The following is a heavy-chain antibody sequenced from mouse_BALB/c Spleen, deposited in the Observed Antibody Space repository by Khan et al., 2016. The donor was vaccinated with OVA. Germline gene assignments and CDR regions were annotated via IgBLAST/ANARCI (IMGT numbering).Heavy chain of an antibody. CDR2: MISTGYT. J-gene: IGHJ3*01. D-gene: IGHD2-14*01. V-gene: IGHV3-8*02. CDR1: GDSITSGY. CDR3: ARSTYRYAFVY. Sequence: EGRLQGSGPSLVKPSQTLSLTCSVTGDSITSGYWSWIRKFPGNKLEYMGYMISTGYTYYNPSLKSRISITRHTAKNQYYLQLNSVTTEDTATYYCARSTYRYAFVYWGQGTLVTVSA.